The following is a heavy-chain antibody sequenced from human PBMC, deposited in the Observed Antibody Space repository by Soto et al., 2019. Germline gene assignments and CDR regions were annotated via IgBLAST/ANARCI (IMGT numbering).Heavy chain of an antibody. Sequence: GGALRVSCAASGFIFSRDTMNWGRQAPGLGLEWVSLLSSSSSYIYYADSVKGRFTISRDNAKNSLYLQMNSLRAEDTAMYYCARLGAPGDFYDNSGYDNWFDPWGQG. CDR2: LSSSSSYI. D-gene: IGHD3-22*01. CDR3: ARLGAPGDFYDNSGYDNWFDP. CDR1: GFIFSRDT. J-gene: IGHJ5*02. V-gene: IGHV3-21*01.